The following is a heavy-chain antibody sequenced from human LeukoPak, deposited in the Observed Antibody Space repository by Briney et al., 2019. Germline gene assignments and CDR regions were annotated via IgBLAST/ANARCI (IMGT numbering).Heavy chain of an antibody. CDR1: GGPISSYY. J-gene: IGHJ4*02. D-gene: IGHD6-13*01. CDR2: IYYSGST. CDR3: ARGYSSSWYFDY. Sequence: SETLSLTCTVSGGPISSYYWSWIRQPPGKGLEWIGYIYYSGSTNYNPSLKSRVTISVDTSKNQFSLKLSSVTAADTAVYYCARGYSSSWYFDYWGQGTLVTVSS. V-gene: IGHV4-59*01.